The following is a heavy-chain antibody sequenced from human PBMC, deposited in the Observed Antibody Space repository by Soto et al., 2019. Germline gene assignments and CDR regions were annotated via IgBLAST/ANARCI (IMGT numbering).Heavy chain of an antibody. CDR3: ARDLSGPLDY. V-gene: IGHV3-33*01. J-gene: IGHJ4*02. CDR1: GFTFSNYG. CDR2: LWYDGNNE. Sequence: ESGGGVVQPGTSLRLSCAASGFTFSNYGMHWVRQAPGKGLEWVALLWYDGNNEYYADSVKGRFTVSRDTSKNTLYLQMGSLRAEDTAVYYCARDLSGPLDYWGQGTVVTVSS.